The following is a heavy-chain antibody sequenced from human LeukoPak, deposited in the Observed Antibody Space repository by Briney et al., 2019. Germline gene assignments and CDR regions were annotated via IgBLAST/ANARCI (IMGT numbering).Heavy chain of an antibody. CDR2: IIPIFGTA. CDR3: ARDLSGYPSNWFDP. Sequence: SVKVSCRASGGTFSSYAISWVRQAPGQGLEWMGGIIPIFGTANYAQKFQGRVTITTDESTSTAYMELSSLRSEDTAVYYCARDLSGYPSNWFDPWGQGTLVTVSS. D-gene: IGHD3-3*01. CDR1: GGTFSSYA. V-gene: IGHV1-69*05. J-gene: IGHJ5*02.